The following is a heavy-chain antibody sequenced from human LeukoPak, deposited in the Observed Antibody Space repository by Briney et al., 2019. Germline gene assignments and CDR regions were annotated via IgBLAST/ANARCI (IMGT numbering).Heavy chain of an antibody. V-gene: IGHV1-18*01. Sequence: ASVKVSCKASGYTFTSYGISWVRQAPGQGLEWMGWISAYNGNTNYAQKLQGRVTMTTDTSTSTAYMELRSLRSDDTAVYYCAREGESYSYGSGSYTAFDYWGQGTLVTVSS. CDR3: AREGESYSYGSGSYTAFDY. D-gene: IGHD3-10*01. J-gene: IGHJ4*02. CDR1: GYTFTSYG. CDR2: ISAYNGNT.